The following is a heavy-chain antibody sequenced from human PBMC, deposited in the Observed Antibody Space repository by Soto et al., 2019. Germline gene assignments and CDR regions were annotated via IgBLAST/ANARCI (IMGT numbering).Heavy chain of an antibody. Sequence: QLQLQESGPGLVKPSETLSLTCTVSGGSISSSSYYWGWIRQPPGKGLEWIGSIYYSGSTYYNPSLKSRVTISVDTSKNQFSLKLSSVTAADTVVYYCAGHEEVVVAATLTSCAFDIWGQGTMVTVSS. CDR3: AGHEEVVVAATLTSCAFDI. J-gene: IGHJ3*02. D-gene: IGHD2-15*01. V-gene: IGHV4-39*01. CDR1: GGSISSSSYY. CDR2: IYYSGST.